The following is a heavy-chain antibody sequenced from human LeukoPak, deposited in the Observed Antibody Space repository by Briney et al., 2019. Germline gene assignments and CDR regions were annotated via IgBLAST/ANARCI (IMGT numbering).Heavy chain of an antibody. Sequence: GASVKVSCKASGGTFSSYAISWVRQAPGQGLEWMGGIIPIFGTANYAQKFQGRVTITADESTSTAYMELSSLRSEDTAVYYCWGLGVVVVAANDYYYYYGMDVWGKGTTVTVSS. CDR3: WGLGVVVVAANDYYYYYGMDV. J-gene: IGHJ6*04. CDR2: IIPIFGTA. CDR1: GGTFSSYA. D-gene: IGHD2-15*01. V-gene: IGHV1-69*13.